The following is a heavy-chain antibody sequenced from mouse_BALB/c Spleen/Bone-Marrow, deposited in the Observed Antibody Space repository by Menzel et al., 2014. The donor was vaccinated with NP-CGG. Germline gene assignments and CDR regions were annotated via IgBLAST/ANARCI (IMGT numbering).Heavy chain of an antibody. J-gene: IGHJ2*01. CDR3: TGYGSYIDY. D-gene: IGHD2-10*02. CDR1: GYTFINYW. V-gene: IGHV1-69*02. CDR2: IYPSDSYT. Sequence: QVQLKDSGAELVRPGASVKLSCKASGYTFINYWINWVKQRPGQGLEWIGNIYPSDSYTTYNQNFKDKATLTVDKSYSTAYMQLSSPTSEDTAVYYCTGYGSYIDYWGQGTTLTVSS.